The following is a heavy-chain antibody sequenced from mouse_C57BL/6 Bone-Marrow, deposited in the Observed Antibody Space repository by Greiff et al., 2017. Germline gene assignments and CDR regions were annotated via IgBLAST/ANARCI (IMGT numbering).Heavy chain of an antibody. CDR3: AREGLGLAMDY. D-gene: IGHD3-3*01. CDR1: GYTFTDYY. J-gene: IGHJ4*01. V-gene: IGHV1-19*01. Sequence: EVQLQQSGPVLVKPGASVKMSCKASGYTFTDYYMNWVKQSHGKSLEWIGVINPYNGGTSYNQKFKGKATLTVDKSSSTAYMELNSLTSEDSAVYYRAREGLGLAMDYGGQGTSVTVSS. CDR2: INPYNGGT.